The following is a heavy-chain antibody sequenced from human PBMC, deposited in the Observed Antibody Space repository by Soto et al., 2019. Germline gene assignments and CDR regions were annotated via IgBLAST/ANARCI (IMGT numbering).Heavy chain of an antibody. CDR3: ARGSYDSKWS. V-gene: IGHV6-1*01. D-gene: IGHD2-15*01. CDR2: TYYRSKWYN. CDR1: GDSVSSNSAA. Sequence: QVQLQQSGPGLVKPSQTLSLTCAISGDSVSSNSAAWSWIRQSPSRGLEWLGRTYYRSKWYNDYAVSLRSRITTNPDTSQNQFYLHLNSVTPEDTAVYYCARGSYDSKWSWGQGTLVTVSS. J-gene: IGHJ4*02.